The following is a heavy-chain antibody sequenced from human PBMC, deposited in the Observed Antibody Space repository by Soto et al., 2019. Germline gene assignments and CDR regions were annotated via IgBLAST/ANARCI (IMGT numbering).Heavy chain of an antibody. CDR2: ISDDGSRA. CDR3: TRGPRPSSVGTGAF. V-gene: IGHV3-74*01. CDR1: GFTFSMYW. Sequence: GGSLRLSCTASGFTFSMYWMHWVRQVPGKGPEWVSRISDDGSRADYADSVKGRFTISRANAKNTLYLEMHVLRADDTAVYYCTRGPRPSSVGTGAFWGQGTPVTVSS. J-gene: IGHJ4*02. D-gene: IGHD3-10*01.